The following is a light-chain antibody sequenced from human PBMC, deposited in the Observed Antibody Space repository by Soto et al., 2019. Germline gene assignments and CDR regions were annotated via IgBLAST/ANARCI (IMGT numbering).Light chain of an antibody. Sequence: NFMLTQPRSVSESPVKTVTISCTRSSGSIASNYVHCYQQRPVISPTTVIYDYNQRPSGVPDRFSGSIDSSSNSASLTISGLKTEDEADYYCQSYDSSNLYVFGTGTKV. J-gene: IGLJ1*01. CDR2: DYN. CDR1: SGSIASNY. V-gene: IGLV6-57*01. CDR3: QSYDSSNLYV.